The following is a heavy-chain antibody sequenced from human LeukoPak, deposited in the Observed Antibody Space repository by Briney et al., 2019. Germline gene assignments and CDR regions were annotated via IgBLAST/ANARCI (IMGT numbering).Heavy chain of an antibody. Sequence: ASVKVSCKASGYTFTGYYMHWVRQAPGQGLEWMGWINPNSGGTNYAQKFQGRVTMTRDTPISTVYMALSSLRSDDTAMYYCARIISYGGSDGFDLWGQGTMVTVSS. D-gene: IGHD1-26*01. V-gene: IGHV1-2*02. CDR1: GYTFTGYY. CDR3: ARIISYGGSDGFDL. J-gene: IGHJ3*01. CDR2: INPNSGGT.